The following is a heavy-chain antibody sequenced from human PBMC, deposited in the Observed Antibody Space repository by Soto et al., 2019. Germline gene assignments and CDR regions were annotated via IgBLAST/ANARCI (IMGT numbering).Heavy chain of an antibody. D-gene: IGHD3-10*01. J-gene: IGHJ5*02. CDR2: IYYSGST. V-gene: IGHV4-31*03. Sequence: SETLSLTCSVSGGSISSGGYYWSWIRQHPGKGLEWIGYIYYSGSTYYNPSLKSRVTISVDTSKNQFFLKLSSVTAADTAVYYCARELFHGSGSSYNTWFDPWGQGTLVTVSS. CDR1: GGSISSGGYY. CDR3: ARELFHGSGSSYNTWFDP.